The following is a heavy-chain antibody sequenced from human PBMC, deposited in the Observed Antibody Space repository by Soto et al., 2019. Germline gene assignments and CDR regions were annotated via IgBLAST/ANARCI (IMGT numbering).Heavy chain of an antibody. CDR3: TKVISTVWGDFDS. CDR2: INSDGSST. V-gene: IGHV3-74*01. CDR1: GFTFGNYW. D-gene: IGHD3-16*01. J-gene: IGHJ4*02. Sequence: EVQLVESGGGLVQPGGSLRLSCAASGFTFGNYWMHWVRQAPGKGLVWVARINSDGSSTSYADSVKGRFTISRDNAKNTMYMQMTNLRAEDTAMYYCTKVISTVWGDFDSWGQGTLVTVPS.